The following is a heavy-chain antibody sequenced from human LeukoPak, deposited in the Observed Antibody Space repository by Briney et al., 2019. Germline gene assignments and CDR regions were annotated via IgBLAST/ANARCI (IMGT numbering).Heavy chain of an antibody. CDR2: VDPEDGEA. V-gene: IGHV1-69-2*01. D-gene: IGHD6-19*01. Sequence: ASVKVSCKVSGYTFTDYYMHWVPQAPGKGLEWMGLVDPEDGEAIYAEKFQGRVTITADTSTDTAYMELSSLRSEDTAVCYCATYHSSGWTMGYWGQGTLVTVSS. CDR1: GYTFTDYY. CDR3: ATYHSSGWTMGY. J-gene: IGHJ4*02.